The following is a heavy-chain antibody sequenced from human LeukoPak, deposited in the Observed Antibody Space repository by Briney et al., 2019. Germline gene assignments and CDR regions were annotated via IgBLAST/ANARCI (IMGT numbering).Heavy chain of an antibody. D-gene: IGHD2-2*01. Sequence: GGSLRLSCAASGFTFSSYEMNWVRQAPGKGLEWVSYISSSGSTIYYADSVKGRFTISRDNSKNTLYLQMNSLRAEDTAVYYCAKDLRRYCSSTSCYYFDYWGQGTLVTVSS. CDR3: AKDLRRYCSSTSCYYFDY. CDR2: ISSSGSTI. J-gene: IGHJ4*02. CDR1: GFTFSSYE. V-gene: IGHV3-48*03.